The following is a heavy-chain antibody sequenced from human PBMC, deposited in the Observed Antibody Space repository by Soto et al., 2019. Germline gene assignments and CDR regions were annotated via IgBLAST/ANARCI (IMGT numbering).Heavy chain of an antibody. J-gene: IGHJ4*02. CDR2: IIPMFAAT. D-gene: IGHD2-15*01. V-gene: IGHV1-69*01. Sequence: QVQLAQSGAEVRKPGSSVKVSCRASGGSFSDFAFSWVRQAPGQGLEWMGGIIPMFAATKYAQRFQGRVTITADASMRTVYLALNSLTSDDSAVYYCARGGIVAVPAALSSYDDYTNYRFDSWGQGTLVSVSS. CDR3: ARGGIVAVPAALSSYDDYTNYRFDS. CDR1: GGSFSDFA.